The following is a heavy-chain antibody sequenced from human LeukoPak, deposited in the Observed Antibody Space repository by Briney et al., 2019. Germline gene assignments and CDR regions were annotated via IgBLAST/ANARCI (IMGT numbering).Heavy chain of an antibody. CDR2: INPSGGST. J-gene: IGHJ6*02. CDR1: GYTFTGYY. D-gene: IGHD6-6*01. CDR3: AREPGSSSRYYYYYYGMDV. Sequence: ASVKVSCKASGYTFTGYYMHWVRQAPGQGLEWMGIINPSGGSTSYAQKFQGRVTMTRDTSTSTVYMELSSLRSEDTAVYYCAREPGSSSRYYYYYYGMDVWGQGTTVTVSS. V-gene: IGHV1-46*01.